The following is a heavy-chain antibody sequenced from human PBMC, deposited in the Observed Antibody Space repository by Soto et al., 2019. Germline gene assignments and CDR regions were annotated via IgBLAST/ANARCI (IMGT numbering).Heavy chain of an antibody. CDR3: AIDAFLYSRGAYYDH. D-gene: IGHD4-4*01. V-gene: IGHV3-30-3*01. J-gene: IGHJ4*02. CDR2: ISYTGANQ. Sequence: QVRLVESGGGAVQPGDSLRLSCDASGFTFSTYALHWVRQAPGKGLEWVAFISYTGANQYYADSVKGRFTVSRDNSKNIASLQMTSLKPEDSVVYYCAIDAFLYSRGAYYDHWGQGTLVTVSS. CDR1: GFTFSTYA.